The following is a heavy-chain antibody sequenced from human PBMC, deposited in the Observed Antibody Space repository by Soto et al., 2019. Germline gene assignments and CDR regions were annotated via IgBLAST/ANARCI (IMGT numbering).Heavy chain of an antibody. CDR3: ASRPCSYGPFDY. V-gene: IGHV1-69*13. CDR1: GGTFSSYA. CDR2: IIPIFGTA. J-gene: IGHJ4*02. Sequence: SVKVSCKASGGTFSSYAISWVRQAPGQGLEWMGGIIPIFGTANYAQKFQGRVTITADESTSTAYMELSSLRSEDTAVYYCASRPCSYGPFDYWGQGTLVTVSS. D-gene: IGHD5-18*01.